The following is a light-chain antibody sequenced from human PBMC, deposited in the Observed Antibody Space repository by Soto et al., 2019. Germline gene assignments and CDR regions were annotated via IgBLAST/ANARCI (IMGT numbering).Light chain of an antibody. V-gene: IGKV3-11*01. Sequence: EIVLTQSPATLSLSPGERATLSCRASQSVSSYLAWYQQKPDQAPRLLIYDASNRATGIPARFSGSGSGTDFTLTISCLEPEDFAVYYCQQRSNGPPWITFGQGTRLEIK. CDR2: DAS. J-gene: IGKJ5*01. CDR1: QSVSSY. CDR3: QQRSNGPPWIT.